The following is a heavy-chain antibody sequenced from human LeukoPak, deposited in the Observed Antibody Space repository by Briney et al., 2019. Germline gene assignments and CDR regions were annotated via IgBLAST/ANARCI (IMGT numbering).Heavy chain of an antibody. CDR3: ARAGPLWEQLGYYFDY. Sequence: GRSLRLSCAASGFTFSSYGMHWVRQAPGKGLEWVAVIWYDGSNKYYADSVKGRFTISRDNSKNTLYLQMNSLRAEDTAVYYCARAGPLWEQLGYYFDYWGQGTLVTVSS. CDR2: IWYDGSNK. V-gene: IGHV3-33*01. CDR1: GFTFSSYG. D-gene: IGHD6-13*01. J-gene: IGHJ4*02.